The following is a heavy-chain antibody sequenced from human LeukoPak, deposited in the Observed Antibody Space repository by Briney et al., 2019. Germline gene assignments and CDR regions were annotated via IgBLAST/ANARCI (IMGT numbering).Heavy chain of an antibody. CDR1: GGSISSSNW. V-gene: IGHV4-4*02. CDR2: IYHSGST. Sequence: PSGTLSPTCAVSGGSISSSNWWSWVRQPPGKGLEWIGEIYHSGSTNYNPSLKSRVTISVDKSKNQFSLKLSSVTAADTAVYYCARVGEAEQWLIQPPTFFDYWGQGTLVTVSS. D-gene: IGHD6-19*01. J-gene: IGHJ4*02. CDR3: ARVGEAEQWLIQPPTFFDY.